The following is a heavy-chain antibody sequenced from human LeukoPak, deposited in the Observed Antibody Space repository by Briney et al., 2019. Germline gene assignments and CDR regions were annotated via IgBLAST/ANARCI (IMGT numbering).Heavy chain of an antibody. CDR3: AKDGGNYGDPGAFDI. V-gene: IGHV3-7*01. D-gene: IGHD4-17*01. Sequence: GGSLRLSCAASGFTFSSYWMSWVRQAPGKGLEWVANIKQDGSEKYYVDSVKGRFTISRDNSKNSLYLQMNSLRAEDTAVYYCAKDGGNYGDPGAFDIWGQGTMVTVSS. J-gene: IGHJ3*02. CDR2: IKQDGSEK. CDR1: GFTFSSYW.